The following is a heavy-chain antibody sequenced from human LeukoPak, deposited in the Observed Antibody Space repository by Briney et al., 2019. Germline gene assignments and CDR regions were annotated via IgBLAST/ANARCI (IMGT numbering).Heavy chain of an antibody. V-gene: IGHV3-7*01. D-gene: IGHD1-14*01. CDR3: AREEPWGSAYGDV. Sequence: PGGSLRLSCTASGFIFSDYWMRWVRQAPGKGLEWVATIHKDGGEKWYVDSVKGRVTISRDNVGNSLYLQMNSLRAEDTAVYYCAREEPWGSAYGDVWAKGTTVTVSS. J-gene: IGHJ6*03. CDR2: IHKDGGEK. CDR1: GFIFSDYW.